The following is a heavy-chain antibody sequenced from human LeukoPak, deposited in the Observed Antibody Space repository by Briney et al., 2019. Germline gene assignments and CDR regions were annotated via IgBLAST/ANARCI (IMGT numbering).Heavy chain of an antibody. CDR1: GYTFTSYY. CDR3: ARAQGYYGSGSYYTSPALSDY. J-gene: IGHJ4*01. D-gene: IGHD3-10*01. V-gene: IGHV1-46*01. Sequence: ASVQVSCKASGYTFTSYYMHWVRQAPGQGLEWMGIINPSGGSTSYAQQFQGRVTMTRDTSTSTVYMELSSLRSEDTAVYYCARAQGYYGSGSYYTSPALSDYWGQGTLVTVSS. CDR2: INPSGGST.